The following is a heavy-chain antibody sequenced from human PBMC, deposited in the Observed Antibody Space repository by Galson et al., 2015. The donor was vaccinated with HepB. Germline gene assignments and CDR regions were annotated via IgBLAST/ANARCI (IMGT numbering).Heavy chain of an antibody. CDR1: GFTFSNYS. V-gene: IGHV3-48*01. D-gene: IGHD2-2*01. CDR2: ISRSSRTI. Sequence: SLRLSCAASGFTFSNYSTNWVRQAPGKGLEWISYISRSSRTIYYADSVKGRFTISRDNAKNSLYLQMNSLRAEDTAVYYCARDLRYCSSSCYIYWGQGTLVTVSS. J-gene: IGHJ4*02. CDR3: ARDLRYCSSSCYIY.